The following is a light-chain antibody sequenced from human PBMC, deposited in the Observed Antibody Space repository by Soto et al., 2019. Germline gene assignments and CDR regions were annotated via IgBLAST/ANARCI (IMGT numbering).Light chain of an antibody. CDR3: QQYNSYPWT. J-gene: IGKJ1*01. Sequence: DIYMSQSPSTLSASVGERVTITCRASQYISRWVAWYQQKPGKAPKLLIYEASSLESGVSSRFSGSGSETEFALTISSLQPDDIATYYCQQYNSYPWTFGQGTKVDIK. CDR2: EAS. CDR1: QYISRW. V-gene: IGKV1-5*01.